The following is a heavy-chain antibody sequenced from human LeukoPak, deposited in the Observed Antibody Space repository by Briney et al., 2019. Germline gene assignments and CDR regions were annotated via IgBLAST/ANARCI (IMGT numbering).Heavy chain of an antibody. D-gene: IGHD3-22*01. CDR1: VFTVSSNY. J-gene: IGHJ3*02. V-gene: IGHV3-66*01. Sequence: GGSLRLSCGASVFTVSSNYMSWVRQAPGKGLEWVSVIYSGGSTDYADSVKGRFTISRDNSKNTLYLQMNSLRAEGTAVYYCARDQPNYYDREASYDAFDIWGQGTMVTVSS. CDR2: IYSGGST. CDR3: ARDQPNYYDREASYDAFDI.